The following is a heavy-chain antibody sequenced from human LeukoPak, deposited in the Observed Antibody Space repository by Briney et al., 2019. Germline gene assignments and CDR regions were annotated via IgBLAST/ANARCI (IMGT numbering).Heavy chain of an antibody. CDR2: VSGSGSTI. J-gene: IGHJ4*02. CDR1: GFTFSSYE. D-gene: IGHD2-15*01. Sequence: GGSLRLSCAASGFTFSSYEMNWVRQAPGKGLEWVSYVSGSGSTIYYADSVEGRFTISRDNAKNSLYLQMNSLRAEDTAVYYCARDLRYCGGGGCLPIPYLDCRGQGTLVTVSS. CDR3: ARDLRYCGGGGCLPIPYLDC. V-gene: IGHV3-48*03.